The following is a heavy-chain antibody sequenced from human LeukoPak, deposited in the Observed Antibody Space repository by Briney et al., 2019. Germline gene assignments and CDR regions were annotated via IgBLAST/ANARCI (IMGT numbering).Heavy chain of an antibody. CDR2: ISGSGGST. D-gene: IGHD6-19*01. Sequence: PGGSLRLTCAASGFTFSSYSMNWVRQAPGKGLEWVSAISGSGGSTYYADSVKGRFTISRDNSKNTLYLQMNSLRAEDTAVYYCANGRKTVAFFDYWGQGTLVTVSS. CDR1: GFTFSSYS. CDR3: ANGRKTVAFFDY. J-gene: IGHJ4*02. V-gene: IGHV3-23*01.